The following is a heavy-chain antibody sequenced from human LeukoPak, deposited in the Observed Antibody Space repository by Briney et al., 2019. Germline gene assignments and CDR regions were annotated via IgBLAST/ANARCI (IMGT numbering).Heavy chain of an antibody. CDR2: INHAGST. J-gene: IGHJ6*02. Sequence: SETLSLTCAVYGGSLSDYYWSWIRQPPGRGLECIGEINHAGSTNYNPSLGSRVTISVDTSKNQFSLKLSSVTAADTAVYYCARGRVRFLEWLLAKEYYGMDVWGQGTTVTVSS. CDR1: GGSLSDYY. D-gene: IGHD3-3*01. CDR3: ARGRVRFLEWLLAKEYYGMDV. V-gene: IGHV4-34*01.